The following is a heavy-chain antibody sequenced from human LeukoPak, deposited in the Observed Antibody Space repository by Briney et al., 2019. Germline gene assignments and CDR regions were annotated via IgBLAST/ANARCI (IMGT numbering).Heavy chain of an antibody. Sequence: WASVKVSCKASGYAFTSYGISWVRQAPGRGLEWMGWISGYNGNTKYAQKLQGRVTMTTDTSTSTAYMELSSLRSEDTAVYYCARAGPHTTVSSYYYMDVWGKGTTVTISS. CDR2: ISGYNGNT. J-gene: IGHJ6*03. CDR1: GYAFTSYG. V-gene: IGHV1-18*01. D-gene: IGHD4-17*01. CDR3: ARAGPHTTVSSYYYMDV.